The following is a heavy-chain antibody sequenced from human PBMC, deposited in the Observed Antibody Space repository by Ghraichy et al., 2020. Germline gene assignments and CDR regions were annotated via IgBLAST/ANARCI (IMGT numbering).Heavy chain of an antibody. CDR2: ISANKGNA. Sequence: ASVKVSCKASGYNLNNYGITWVRQAPGQGLEGMGWISANKGNANYEQKLQGRGTMTTDPSTNTAYMGLRSLRSDDTAVYYCARGEVHYYYGMDVWGQGTTVTVSS. V-gene: IGHV1-18*01. D-gene: IGHD2-21*01. CDR1: GYNLNNYG. J-gene: IGHJ6*02. CDR3: ARGEVHYYYGMDV.